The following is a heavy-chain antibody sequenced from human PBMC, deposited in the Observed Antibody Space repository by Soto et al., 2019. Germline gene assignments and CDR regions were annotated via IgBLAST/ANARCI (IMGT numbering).Heavy chain of an antibody. J-gene: IGHJ4*02. CDR1: GSTFRTYA. CDR3: ARDPQGSCASTTCHSYFDS. CDR2: ISGSGGAT. V-gene: IGHV3-23*01. D-gene: IGHD2-2*01. Sequence: GSLRLSCAASGSTFRTYAMSWVRQAPGKGLEWVSGISGSGGATYYADSINDRFTISRDNSKNTLYLQLSNLRAEDTAVYYCARDPQGSCASTTCHSYFDSWGQGTPVTVSS.